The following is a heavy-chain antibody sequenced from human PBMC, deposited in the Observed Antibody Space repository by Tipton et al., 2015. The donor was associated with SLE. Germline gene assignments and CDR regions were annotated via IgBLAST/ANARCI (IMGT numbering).Heavy chain of an antibody. CDR2: IYSGGSR. J-gene: IGHJ3*02. CDR1: GFTFSSNN. CDR3: ARGSPHASYDAFDI. D-gene: IGHD3-16*01. V-gene: IGHV3-66*01. Sequence: SLRLSCAASGFTFSSNNMSWVRQAPGKGLEWVAAIYSGGSRYYADSVKGRFTISRDNTKNTLYLQMNSLRAEDKAVYYCARGSPHASYDAFDIWGQVTMVTVSS.